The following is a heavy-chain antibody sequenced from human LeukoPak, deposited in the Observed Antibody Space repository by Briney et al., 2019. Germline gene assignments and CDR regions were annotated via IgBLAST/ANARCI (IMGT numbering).Heavy chain of an antibody. Sequence: SETLSLTCTASGGSISSYYWSWIRQPPGKGLEWIGYIYYNGSTNYNPSLKSRVTISVDTSKNQFSLKLSSVTAADTAVYYCARVSGYSYGNSYYYYYGMDVWGQGTTVTVSS. CDR2: IYYNGST. D-gene: IGHD5-18*01. V-gene: IGHV4-59*01. CDR3: ARVSGYSYGNSYYYYYGMDV. CDR1: GGSISSYY. J-gene: IGHJ6*02.